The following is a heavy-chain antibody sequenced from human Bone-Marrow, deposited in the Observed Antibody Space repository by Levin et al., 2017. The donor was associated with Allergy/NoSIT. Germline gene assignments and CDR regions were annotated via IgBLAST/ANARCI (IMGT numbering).Heavy chain of an antibody. Sequence: QPGGSLRLSCAASGFTFSSYAMSWVRQAPGKGLEWVSAIGGNGFSTYYADSVKGRFTISRDNSKNTLYLQMNNLRPEDTAVYYCAKDLGSGYSYGYFDYWGQGTLVTVSS. CDR3: AKDLGSGYSYGYFDY. V-gene: IGHV3-23*01. J-gene: IGHJ4*02. CDR1: GFTFSSYA. CDR2: IGGNGFST. D-gene: IGHD5-18*01.